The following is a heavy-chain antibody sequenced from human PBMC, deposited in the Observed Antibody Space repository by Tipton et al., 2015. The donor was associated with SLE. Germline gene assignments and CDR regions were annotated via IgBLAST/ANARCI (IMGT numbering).Heavy chain of an antibody. CDR3: ARGKGGSSDY. Sequence: TLSLTCTVSGGSISSHYWSWIRQPPGKGLEWIGYIYYSGSTNYNPSLKSRVTISVDTSKNQFSLKLSSVTAADTAVYYCARGKGGSSDYWGQGTLVTVSS. V-gene: IGHV4-59*11. CDR1: GGSISSHY. J-gene: IGHJ4*02. D-gene: IGHD1-26*01. CDR2: IYYSGST.